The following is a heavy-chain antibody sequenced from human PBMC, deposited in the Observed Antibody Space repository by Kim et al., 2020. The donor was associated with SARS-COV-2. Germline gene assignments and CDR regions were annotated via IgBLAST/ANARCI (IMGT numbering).Heavy chain of an antibody. CDR3: AKDPLSPITSSGWYQYYGMDV. CDR2: ISGSGGST. CDR1: GFTFSSYA. D-gene: IGHD6-19*01. V-gene: IGHV3-23*01. J-gene: IGHJ6*02. Sequence: GGSLRLSCAASGFTFSSYAMSWVRQAPGKGLEWVSAISGSGGSTYYADSVKGRFTISRDNSKNTLYLQMNSLRAEDTAVYYCAKDPLSPITSSGWYQYYGMDVWGQGTTVTVSS.